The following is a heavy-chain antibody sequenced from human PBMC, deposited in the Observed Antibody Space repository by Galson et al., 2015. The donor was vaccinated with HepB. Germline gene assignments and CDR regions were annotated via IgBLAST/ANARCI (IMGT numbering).Heavy chain of an antibody. CDR1: GFTFSSYT. V-gene: IGHV3-48*01. Sequence: SLRLSCAVSGFTFSSYTMNWVRQAPGTGLEWISYISTTSDNKFSADFVKGRFIISRDNATNLLYLQMNSLRAEDTAVYYCTRIALSGSYWYFDYWGPGSLVTVSS. CDR3: TRIALSGSYWYFDY. D-gene: IGHD1-26*01. J-gene: IGHJ4*02. CDR2: ISTTSDNK.